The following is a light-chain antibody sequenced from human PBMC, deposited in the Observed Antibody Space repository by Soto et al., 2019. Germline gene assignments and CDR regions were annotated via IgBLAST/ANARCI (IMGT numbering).Light chain of an antibody. CDR2: KAT. J-gene: IGKJ2*01. CDR1: QTIGAI. CDR3: QPSYTTVYT. Sequence: DVPMTQSPSSLSSSVGDRVTITCRASQTIGAILNSYPQKPGKAPTLLIYKATTLQYGIPSRFSGLRSGTDFTLTITSLQPEDSQTYCCQPSYTTVYTFGLGTKVEIK. V-gene: IGKV1-39*01.